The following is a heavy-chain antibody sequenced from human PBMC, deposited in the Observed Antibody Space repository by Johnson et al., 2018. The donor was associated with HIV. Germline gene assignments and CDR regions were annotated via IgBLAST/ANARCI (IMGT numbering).Heavy chain of an antibody. CDR2: IGTAGDT. J-gene: IGHJ3*01. CDR1: GFTFSNYD. Sequence: VQLVESGGGLIQPGGSLRLSCAASGFTFSNYDMYWVRQATGKGLEWVSGIGTAGDTHYADSLKGRFTISRDNSKNTLYLQMNSLRAEDTAVYYCAKDRSMDDALDVWGQGTMVTVSS. D-gene: IGHD1-26*01. CDR3: AKDRSMDDALDV. V-gene: IGHV3-13*01.